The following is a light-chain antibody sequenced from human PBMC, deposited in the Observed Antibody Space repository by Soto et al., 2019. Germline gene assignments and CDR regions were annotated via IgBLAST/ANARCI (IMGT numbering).Light chain of an antibody. CDR2: DAS. CDR1: QSVSTW. CDR3: QQYNSYPWT. V-gene: IGKV1-5*01. Sequence: DIQMTQSPSTLSASVGDRVTITFRASQSVSTWLAWYQQRPGKAPKVLIYDASSLEGGVPSRFTGSGSGTEFTLTISSLQPDDFETYYCQQYNSYPWTFGQGTKVDIK. J-gene: IGKJ1*01.